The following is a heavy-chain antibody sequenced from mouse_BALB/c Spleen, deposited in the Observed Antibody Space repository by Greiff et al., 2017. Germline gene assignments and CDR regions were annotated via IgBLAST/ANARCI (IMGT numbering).Heavy chain of an antibody. CDR2: LRNKANGYTT. CDR1: GFTFTDYY. V-gene: IGHV7-3*02. CDR3: ARDKYDYDFDY. D-gene: IGHD2-4*01. J-gene: IGHJ2*01. Sequence: EVQLQESGGGLVQPGGSLRLSCATSGFTFTDYYMSWVRQPPGKALEWLGFLRNKANGYTTEYSASVKGRFTISRDNSQSILYLQMNTLRAEDSATYYCARDKYDYDFDYWGQGTTLTVSS.